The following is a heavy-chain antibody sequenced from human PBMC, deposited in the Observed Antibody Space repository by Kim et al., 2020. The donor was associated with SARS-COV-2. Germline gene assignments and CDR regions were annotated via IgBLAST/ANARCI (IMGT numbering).Heavy chain of an antibody. CDR3: AGSATVTTVDY. V-gene: IGHV4-59*01. Sequence: TNYTLSRKSRVTISVDTSKNQFSLKLSSVTAADTAVYYCAGSATVTTVDYWGQGTLVTVSS. D-gene: IGHD4-17*01. CDR2: T. J-gene: IGHJ4*02.